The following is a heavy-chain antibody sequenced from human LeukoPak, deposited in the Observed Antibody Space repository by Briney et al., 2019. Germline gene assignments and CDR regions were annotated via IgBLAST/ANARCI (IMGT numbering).Heavy chain of an antibody. V-gene: IGHV3-30*18. J-gene: IGHJ3*02. CDR2: ISYDGSNK. D-gene: IGHD2-2*02. CDR3: AKVVCSSTSCYKARGAFDI. Sequence: GGSLRLSCAASGFTFSSCGMHWVRQAPGKGLEGVAVISYDGSNKYYADSVKGRFTISRDNSKNTLYLQMNSLRAEDTAVYYCAKVVCSSTSCYKARGAFDIWGQGTMVTVSS. CDR1: GFTFSSCG.